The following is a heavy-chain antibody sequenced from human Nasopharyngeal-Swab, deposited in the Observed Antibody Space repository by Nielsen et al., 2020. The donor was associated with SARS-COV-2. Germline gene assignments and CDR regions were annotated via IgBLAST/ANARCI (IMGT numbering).Heavy chain of an antibody. V-gene: IGHV4-34*01. CDR1: GASFSGYY. D-gene: IGHD2-15*01. CDR3: ARGGRDIVVVVAIMFYYYMDV. CDR2: INHSGST. Sequence: SETLSLTCAVYGASFSGYYWSWIRQPPGKGLEWIGVINHSGSTNYNPSLKSRVTISVDTSKNTFSLKRSSVTAADTAVYYCARGGRDIVVVVAIMFYYYMDVWGKGTTVTVSS. J-gene: IGHJ6*03.